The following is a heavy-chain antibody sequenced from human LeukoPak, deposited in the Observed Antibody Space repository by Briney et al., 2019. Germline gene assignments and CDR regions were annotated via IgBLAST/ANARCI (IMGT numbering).Heavy chain of an antibody. CDR3: VRGQLWSYYLDY. CDR1: GFTFSSYW. V-gene: IGHV3-74*01. D-gene: IGHD5-18*01. Sequence: GGSLRLSCAASGFTFSSYWLHWVRQAPGKGLVWVSRIKGDEGSTNYADSVKGRFTISRDNAKNTVYLEMNSLRAEDMAVYYCVRGQLWSYYLDYWGQGTLVTVSS. CDR2: IKGDEGST. J-gene: IGHJ4*02.